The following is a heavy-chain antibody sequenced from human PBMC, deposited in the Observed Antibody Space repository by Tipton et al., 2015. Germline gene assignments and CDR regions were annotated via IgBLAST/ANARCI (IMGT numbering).Heavy chain of an antibody. CDR2: IYYRGKT. CDR1: GGSVSSTTYY. D-gene: IGHD3-22*01. CDR3: ASSNYYDTCWY. J-gene: IGHJ4*02. Sequence: TLSLTCTLSGGSVSSTTYYWGWIRQPPGKGLEWIGSIYYRGKTYYNPSLKSRVTISVDTSNNQFSLNLTSVTAADRAVYYCASSNYYDTCWYWGQGTLVTVSS. V-gene: IGHV4-39*01.